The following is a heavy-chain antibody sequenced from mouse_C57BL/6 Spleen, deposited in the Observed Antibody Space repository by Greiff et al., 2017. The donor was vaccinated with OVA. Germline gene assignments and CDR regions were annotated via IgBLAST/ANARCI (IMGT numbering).Heavy chain of an antibody. V-gene: IGHV1-50*01. D-gene: IGHD4-1*01. Sequence: VQLQQPGAELVKPGASVKLSCKASGYTFTSYWMQWVKQRPGQGLEWIGEIDPSDSYTNYNQKFKGKATLTVDTSSSTAYMQLSSLTSEDSAVYYCARLLPGYFDYWGQGTTLTVSS. CDR1: GYTFTSYW. CDR3: ARLLPGYFDY. CDR2: IDPSDSYT. J-gene: IGHJ2*01.